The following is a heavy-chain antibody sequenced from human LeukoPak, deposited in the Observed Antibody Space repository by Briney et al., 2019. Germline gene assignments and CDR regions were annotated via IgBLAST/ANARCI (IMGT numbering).Heavy chain of an antibody. CDR3: AKDQVRFLEGLPYYFDL. CDR1: GFTVSSNS. Sequence: GGSLRLSCTVSGFTVSSNSMSWVRQAPGKGLEWVSGISGSGDTTYYSDSVEGRFSISRDNSKNALYLEMSSLRAEDTAVYFCAKDQVRFLEGLPYYFDLWGRGSLVIVSS. CDR2: ISGSGDTT. D-gene: IGHD3-3*01. J-gene: IGHJ4*02. V-gene: IGHV3-23*01.